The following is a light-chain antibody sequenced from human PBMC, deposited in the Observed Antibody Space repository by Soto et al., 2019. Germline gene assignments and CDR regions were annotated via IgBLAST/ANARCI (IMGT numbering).Light chain of an antibody. CDR3: QTWDTGIRV. Sequence: QPVLTQSPSASASLGASVKLTCTLSSGHSSYAIAWHQQQPEKGPRFLMKLNSDGSHGKGDGIPDRFSGSSSGTERYLTISSLQSEDEADYYCQTWDTGIRVFGGGTKLTVL. J-gene: IGLJ3*02. CDR1: SGHSSYA. V-gene: IGLV4-69*01. CDR2: LNSDGSH.